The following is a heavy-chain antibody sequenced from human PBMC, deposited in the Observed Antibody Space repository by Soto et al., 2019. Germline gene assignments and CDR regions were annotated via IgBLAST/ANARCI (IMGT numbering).Heavy chain of an antibody. D-gene: IGHD3-22*01. CDR1: GFTFSSYG. J-gene: IGHJ4*02. Sequence: QVQLVESGGGVVQPGRSLRLSCAASGFTFSSYGMHWVRQAPGKGLEWVAVISYDGSNKYYADSVKGRFTISRDNSKNMLYLQMNSLRAEDRAVYYCARGYYDSSGYYRGWGQGTLVTVSS. CDR2: ISYDGSNK. CDR3: ARGYYDSSGYYRG. V-gene: IGHV3-30*03.